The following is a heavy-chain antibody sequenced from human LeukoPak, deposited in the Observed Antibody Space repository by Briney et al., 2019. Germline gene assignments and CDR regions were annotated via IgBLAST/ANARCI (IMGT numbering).Heavy chain of an antibody. Sequence: GASVKVSCKASGYTFTGYYMHWVRQAPGQGLEWMGWINPNSGGTNYAQKFQGRVTMTRDTSISTAYMELSRLRSDDTAVYYCARGEIGYSSSPKFDYWGQGTLVTVSS. J-gene: IGHJ4*02. CDR3: ARGEIGYSSSPKFDY. V-gene: IGHV1-2*02. CDR1: GYTFTGYY. D-gene: IGHD6-6*01. CDR2: INPNSGGT.